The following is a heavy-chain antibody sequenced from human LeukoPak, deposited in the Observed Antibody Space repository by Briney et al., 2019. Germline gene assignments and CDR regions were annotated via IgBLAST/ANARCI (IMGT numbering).Heavy chain of an antibody. CDR3: ATAARGEGY. Sequence: GGSLTLSCPASGFTFHYYGLAWVRPAPGKGLEWVSGINWKGSTTGYADSVQGRFTISRDNARNSLYLQMDSLRVEDTALYYCATAARGEGYWGQGTLVTVSS. J-gene: IGHJ4*02. CDR2: INWKGSTT. D-gene: IGHD6-6*01. V-gene: IGHV3-20*04. CDR1: GFTFHYYG.